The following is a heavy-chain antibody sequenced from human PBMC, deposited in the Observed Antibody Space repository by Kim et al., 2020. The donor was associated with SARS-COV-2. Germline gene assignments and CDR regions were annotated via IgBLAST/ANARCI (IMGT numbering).Heavy chain of an antibody. V-gene: IGHV4-59*01. D-gene: IGHD1-26*01. J-gene: IGHJ4*02. CDR1: GGSISSYY. CDR3: ARTSRWVGASTFDY. Sequence: SETLSLTCTVSGGSISSYYWSWIRQPPGKGLEWIGYIYYSGSTNYNPSLKSRVTISVDTSKNQFSLKLSSVTAADTAVYYCARTSRWVGASTFDYWGQGTLVTVSS. CDR2: IYYSGST.